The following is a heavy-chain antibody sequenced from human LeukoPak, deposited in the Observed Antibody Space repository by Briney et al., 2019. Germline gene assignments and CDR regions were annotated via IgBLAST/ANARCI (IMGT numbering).Heavy chain of an antibody. CDR2: ISGDGGST. D-gene: IGHD3-22*01. V-gene: IGHV3-43*02. Sequence: GGSLRLSCAASGFTFDDYAMHWVRQAPGKGLEWVSLISGDGGSTYYADSVKGRFTISRDNSKNSLYLRMNSLRTEDTALYYCAKVLGYYDSSGYYQEGGFDYWGQGTLVTVSS. CDR1: GFTFDDYA. J-gene: IGHJ4*02. CDR3: AKVLGYYDSSGYYQEGGFDY.